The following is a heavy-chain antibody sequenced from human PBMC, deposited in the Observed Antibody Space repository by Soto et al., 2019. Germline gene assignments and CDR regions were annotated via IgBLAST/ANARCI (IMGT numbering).Heavy chain of an antibody. CDR2: ISSSSSYI. Sequence: SGGSLRLSCAASGFTFSSYSMNWVRQAPGKGLEWVSSISSSSSYIYYADSVKGRFTISRDNAKNSLYLQMNSLRAEDTAVYYCAILLHLGELPQGFDYWGQGTLVTVSS. CDR1: GFTFSSYS. V-gene: IGHV3-21*01. D-gene: IGHD3-16*01. CDR3: AILLHLGELPQGFDY. J-gene: IGHJ4*02.